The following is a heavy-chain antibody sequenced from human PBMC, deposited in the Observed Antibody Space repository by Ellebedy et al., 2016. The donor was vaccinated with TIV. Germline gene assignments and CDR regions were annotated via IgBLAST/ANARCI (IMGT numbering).Heavy chain of an antibody. CDR3: VSESLSRAWFI. CDR2: INEDGGET. J-gene: IGHJ4*02. D-gene: IGHD6-19*01. CDR1: GFSFSNYW. V-gene: IGHV3-7*01. Sequence: PGGSLRLSCAASGFSFSNYWMGWVRQAPGKGLEWVAKINEDGGETVYVGSAKGRFTISRDNTQNSLYLQMKGLRAEDTAVYYCVSESLSRAWFIWGQGTLVTVSS.